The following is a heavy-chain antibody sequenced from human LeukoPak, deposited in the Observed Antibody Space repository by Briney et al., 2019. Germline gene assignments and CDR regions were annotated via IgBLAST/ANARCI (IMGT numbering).Heavy chain of an antibody. CDR1: GGSFSGYY. D-gene: IGHD3-16*01. CDR2: INHSGST. Sequence: SETLSLTCAVYGGSFSGYYWSWIRHPPGKGREWIEEINHSGSTNYNPTLKSRVTISVDTSKNQFSLKLSSVTAADTAVYYCARGGGAFDIWGQGTMVTVPS. J-gene: IGHJ3*02. V-gene: IGHV4-34*01. CDR3: ARGGGAFDI.